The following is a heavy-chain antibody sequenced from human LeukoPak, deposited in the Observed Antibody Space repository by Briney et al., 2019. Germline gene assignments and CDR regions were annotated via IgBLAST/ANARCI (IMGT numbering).Heavy chain of an antibody. V-gene: IGHV4-61*08. CDR2: IYYSGST. Sequence: PSETLSLTCAVSGASIARGGYYWSWIRQPPGKGLEWIGYIYYSGSTNYNPSLKSRVTIPVDTSKNQFSLKLSSVTAADTAVYYCARAGPLAPASFDPWGQGTLVTVSS. CDR3: ARAGPLAPASFDP. J-gene: IGHJ5*02. CDR1: GASIARGGYY.